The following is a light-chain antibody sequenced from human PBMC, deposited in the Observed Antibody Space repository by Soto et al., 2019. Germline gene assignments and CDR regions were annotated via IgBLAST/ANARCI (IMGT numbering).Light chain of an antibody. CDR3: QSFDNNLRGSV. CDR2: GNN. Sequence: QSVLTQPPSVSGAPGQRVTISCSGTSSNIGAGYDVHWYHQLPGTAPKLLIFGNNNRPSGVPARFSASRSGTSASLAITGLQAEDEADYYCQSFDNNLRGSVFGGGTQLTVL. J-gene: IGLJ3*02. V-gene: IGLV1-40*01. CDR1: SSNIGAGYD.